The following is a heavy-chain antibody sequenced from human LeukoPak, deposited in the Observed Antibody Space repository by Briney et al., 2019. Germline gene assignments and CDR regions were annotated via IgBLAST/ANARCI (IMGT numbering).Heavy chain of an antibody. CDR3: ARADLYYDFWSGYYSDY. CDR1: GFTLSSYA. D-gene: IGHD3-3*01. J-gene: IGHJ4*02. CDR2: ISYDGSNK. Sequence: GRSLRLSCAASGFTLSSYAMHWVRQAPGKGLEWVAVISYDGSNKYYADSVKGRFTISRDNSKNTLYLQMNSLRAEDTAVYYCARADLYYDFWSGYYSDYWGQGTLVTVSS. V-gene: IGHV3-30-3*01.